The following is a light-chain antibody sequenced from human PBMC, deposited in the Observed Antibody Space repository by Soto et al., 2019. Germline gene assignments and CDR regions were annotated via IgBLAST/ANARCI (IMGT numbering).Light chain of an antibody. J-gene: IGKJ5*01. CDR3: QQRSNWPIT. CDR1: QSVSSY. Sequence: EVVLTQSPATLSLSPGERATLSCTASQSVSSYLAWYQQKPGQAPRLLIYDASNRATGIPARFSGSGYGTDFTLTISSLEPEDFAVYYCQQRSNWPITFGQGTRLEIK. CDR2: DAS. V-gene: IGKV3-11*01.